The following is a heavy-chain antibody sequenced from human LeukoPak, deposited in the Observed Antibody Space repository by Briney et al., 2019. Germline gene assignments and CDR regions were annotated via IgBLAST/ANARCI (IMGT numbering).Heavy chain of an antibody. J-gene: IGHJ4*02. V-gene: IGHV4-34*01. CDR2: INHSGST. CDR1: GGSFSGYY. Sequence: SETLSLTCAVYGGSFSGYYWSWIRQPPGKGLEWIGEINHSGSTNYNPSLKSRVSISVDTSKNQFSLKLTSVTAADTAVYYCARGAPPQNWGQGTLVTVSS. CDR3: ARGAPPQN.